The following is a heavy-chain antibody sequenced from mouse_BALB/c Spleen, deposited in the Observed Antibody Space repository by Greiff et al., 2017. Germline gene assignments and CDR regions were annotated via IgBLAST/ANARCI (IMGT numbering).Heavy chain of an antibody. V-gene: IGHV3-6*02. CDR2: ISYDGSN. Sequence: EVQLQESGPGLVKPSQSLSLTCSVTGYSITSGYYWNWIRQFPGNKLEWMGYISYDGSNNYNPSLKNRISITRDTSKNQFFLKLNSVTTEDTATYYCAIYDYAAWFAYWGQGTLVTVSA. J-gene: IGHJ3*01. D-gene: IGHD2-4*01. CDR1: GYSITSGYY. CDR3: AIYDYAAWFAY.